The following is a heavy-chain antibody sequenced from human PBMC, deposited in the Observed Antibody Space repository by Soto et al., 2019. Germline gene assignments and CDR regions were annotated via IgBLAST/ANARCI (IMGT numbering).Heavy chain of an antibody. J-gene: IGHJ4*02. CDR1: GYTFINYY. V-gene: IGHV1-46*01. CDR3: ARDLVCPGVAATIPGCAYFDY. CDR2: GHPSTGVT. Sequence: QVQLVQSGAEVKKPGASVTVSCKASGYTFINYYIHWVRLAPGRGLEWMGTGHPSTGVTNYAQKFQGRVTMTRDTSTSTMYMELSRLRHEDAAVYYFARDLVCPGVAATIPGCAYFDYWGQGTLVTVS. D-gene: IGHD2-15*01.